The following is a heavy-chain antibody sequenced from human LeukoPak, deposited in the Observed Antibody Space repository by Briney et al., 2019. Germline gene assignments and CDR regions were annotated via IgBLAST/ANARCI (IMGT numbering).Heavy chain of an antibody. CDR1: GGSISSGSYY. J-gene: IGHJ4*02. CDR3: ARMGIADDY. D-gene: IGHD6-13*01. CDR2: IYTSGST. Sequence: SQTLSLTCTVSGGSISSGSYYWSWIRQPAGKGLEWIGRIYTSGSTNYNPSLKSRVTISVDASKNQFSLKLSSVTAADTAVYYCARMGIADDYWGQGTLVTVSS. V-gene: IGHV4-61*02.